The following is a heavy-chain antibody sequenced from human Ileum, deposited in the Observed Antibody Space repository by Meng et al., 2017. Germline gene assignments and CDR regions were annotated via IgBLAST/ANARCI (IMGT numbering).Heavy chain of an antibody. CDR2: ITVSGGST. D-gene: IGHD5-24*01. CDR3: ARVVDGYIYGGYFDY. CDR1: GFTFSNYA. V-gene: IGHV3-23*01. Sequence: EVQLLESGGGLVQPGGSLRLSRSASGFTFSNYAMTWVRQAPGKGLECLSSITVSGGSTYYVDSVKGRFTVSRDNSKNTLYVQMNSLRAEDTAVYYCARVVDGYIYGGYFDYWGPGNLVTVSS. J-gene: IGHJ4*02.